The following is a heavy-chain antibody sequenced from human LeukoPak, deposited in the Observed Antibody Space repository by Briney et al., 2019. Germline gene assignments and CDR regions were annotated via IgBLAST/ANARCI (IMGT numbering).Heavy chain of an antibody. Sequence: GESLKISCKGSGYSFSSFWIGWVRQMPGKGLEWMGIIFPGDSDTRYSPSFQGHVTISADKSISTAYMQWNSLKASDTAMYFCARRNDYYGLDVWGQGTTVTVSS. CDR3: ARRNDYYGLDV. D-gene: IGHD2-8*01. CDR2: IFPGDSDT. V-gene: IGHV5-51*01. CDR1: GYSFSSFW. J-gene: IGHJ6*02.